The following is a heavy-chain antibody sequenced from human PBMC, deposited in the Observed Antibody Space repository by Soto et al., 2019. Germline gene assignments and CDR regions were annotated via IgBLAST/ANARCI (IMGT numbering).Heavy chain of an antibody. J-gene: IGHJ3*02. CDR2: ITSTAGYT. V-gene: IGHV3-11*06. CDR1: KFTFSDYF. CDR3: ARGSLAPTSSDQDPFDM. D-gene: IGHD6-19*01. Sequence: PGGSLRLSCVASKFTFSDYFMHWIRQSPGKGLEWVAKITSTAGYTVYADSVRGRFIVSRDNARSSVYIQMSRLSVEDTAVYYCARGSLAPTSSDQDPFDMWGQGTMVTVSS.